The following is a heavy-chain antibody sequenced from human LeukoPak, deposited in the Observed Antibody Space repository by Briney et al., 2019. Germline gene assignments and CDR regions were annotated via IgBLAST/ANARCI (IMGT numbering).Heavy chain of an antibody. CDR3: ARDWGVITGTTCSFCYYGMDV. D-gene: IGHD1-20*01. J-gene: IGHJ6*02. Sequence: ASVKVSCKASGGTFSSYAISWVRQAPGQGLEWMGRIIPILGIANYAQKLQGRVTITADKSTSTAYMELSSLRSEDTAVYYCARDWGVITGTTCSFCYYGMDVWGQGTTVTVSS. V-gene: IGHV1-69*04. CDR1: GGTFSSYA. CDR2: IIPILGIA.